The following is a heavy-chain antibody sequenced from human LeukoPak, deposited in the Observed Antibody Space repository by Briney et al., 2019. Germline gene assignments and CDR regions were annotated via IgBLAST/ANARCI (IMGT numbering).Heavy chain of an antibody. Sequence: SETLSLTCAVYGGSFSGYYWSWVRQPPGKGVEWIGEINHSGSTNYNPSLKSGGTISVDPSNNQFSLKLRSATAADTVLYYCARMDYGPYYYYGMDVWGKGTTVTVSS. D-gene: IGHD4-17*01. CDR3: ARMDYGPYYYYGMDV. CDR1: GGSFSGYY. CDR2: INHSGST. V-gene: IGHV4-34*01. J-gene: IGHJ6*04.